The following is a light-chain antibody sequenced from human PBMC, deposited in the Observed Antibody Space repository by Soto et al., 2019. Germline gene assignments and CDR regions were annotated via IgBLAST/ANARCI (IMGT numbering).Light chain of an antibody. Sequence: EIVLTQSPATLSLSPGERGNLSCRASQSVSSHLAWYQQKPGQAPRLLIYDASKRPTGIPARFIGSGSGTDFTLTISSLEPEDSAVYYWQQRSDRLPITFGQGTRLEIK. J-gene: IGKJ5*01. V-gene: IGKV3-11*01. CDR1: QSVSSH. CDR2: DAS. CDR3: QQRSDRLPIT.